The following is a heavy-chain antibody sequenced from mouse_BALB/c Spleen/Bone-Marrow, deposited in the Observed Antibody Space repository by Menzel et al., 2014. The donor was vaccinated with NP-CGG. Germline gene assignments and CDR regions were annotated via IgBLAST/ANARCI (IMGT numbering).Heavy chain of an antibody. D-gene: IGHD1-1*01. CDR3: RSYDYAMDY. V-gene: IGHV1S22*01. CDR1: GYTFTSYW. Sequence: GSELVRPGASVKLSCKASGYTFTSYWMHWVRQRPGQGLEWIGNIYPGSGSTNYDEKFKSKATLTVDTSSSTAYMQLSSLTSEDSAVYYCRSYDYAMDYWGQGTSVTVSS. CDR2: IYPGSGST. J-gene: IGHJ4*01.